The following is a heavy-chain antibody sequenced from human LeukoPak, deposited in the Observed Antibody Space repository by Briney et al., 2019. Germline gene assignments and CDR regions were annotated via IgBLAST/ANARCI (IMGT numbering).Heavy chain of an antibody. CDR1: GGSISNYY. CDR3: ARGYSGSYGRSDF. D-gene: IGHD1-26*01. Sequence: SETLSLTCTVSGGSISNYYWNWIRQPPGKGLEWIGYIYYSGSTNYNPSLKSRVTISVDTSKNQFSLKLSSETAADTAVYYCARGYSGSYGRSDFWGQRTLVTVSS. J-gene: IGHJ4*02. CDR2: IYYSGST. V-gene: IGHV4-59*01.